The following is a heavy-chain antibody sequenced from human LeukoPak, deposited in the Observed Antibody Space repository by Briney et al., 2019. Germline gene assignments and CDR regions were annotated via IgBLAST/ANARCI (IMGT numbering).Heavy chain of an antibody. V-gene: IGHV3-30-3*01. CDR3: ASADCSSTSCYALDY. J-gene: IGHJ4*02. D-gene: IGHD2-2*01. CDR1: GFTFSSYS. CDR2: ISYDGSNK. Sequence: GGSLRLSCAASGFTFSSYSMHWVRQAPGKGLEWVAVISYDGSNKYYADSVKGRFTISRDNSKNTLNLQMNSLRAEDTAVYYCASADCSSTSCYALDYWGQGTLVTVSS.